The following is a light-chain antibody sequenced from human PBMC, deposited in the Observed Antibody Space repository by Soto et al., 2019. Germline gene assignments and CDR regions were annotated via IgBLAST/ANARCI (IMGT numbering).Light chain of an antibody. V-gene: IGKV3-20*01. Sequence: EIVLTQSPGTLSFSPGERATLSCRASQSVSSTYLAWYQQKPGQAPRLLVYGASSRATGIPDRFSGSGSGTDFTLTISRLEPEDYAVYYCQQYGRSPPTFGQGTKVDIK. J-gene: IGKJ1*01. CDR2: GAS. CDR3: QQYGRSPPT. CDR1: QSVSSTY.